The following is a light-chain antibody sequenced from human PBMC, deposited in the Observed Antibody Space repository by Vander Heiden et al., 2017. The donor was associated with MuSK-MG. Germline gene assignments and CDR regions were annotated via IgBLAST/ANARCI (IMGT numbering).Light chain of an antibody. CDR3: MQCIQVPFT. Sequence: DIVMTQNPLSLSVTPGQPASISCKSSQSLLYSDGKTYLYWYLQKPGQPPQLLISEVSNRFSGVPDRFSGSGSGTDFTLKISRVEAEDVGGIYYCMQCIQVPFTFGQGTKLEIK. CDR1: QSLLYSDGKTY. J-gene: IGKJ2*01. V-gene: IGKV2D-29*01. CDR2: EVS.